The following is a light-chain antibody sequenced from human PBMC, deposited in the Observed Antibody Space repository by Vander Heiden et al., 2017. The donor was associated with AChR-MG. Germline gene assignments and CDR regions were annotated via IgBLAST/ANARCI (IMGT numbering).Light chain of an antibody. Sequence: DIQVTDSPSSLSASVGDRVTITCRASQGIRDDLSWFQQKPGKAPKRLIFAASNLQSGVPSRFSGSASGTEFTLTITTLQPEDSAAYFCLQYNTYPTLTFGGGTKVEI. CDR2: AAS. J-gene: IGKJ4*01. CDR3: LQYNTYPTLT. CDR1: QGIRDD. V-gene: IGKV1-17*01.